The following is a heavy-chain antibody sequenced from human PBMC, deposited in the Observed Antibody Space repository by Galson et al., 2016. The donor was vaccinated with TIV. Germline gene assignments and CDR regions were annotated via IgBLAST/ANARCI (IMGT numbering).Heavy chain of an antibody. CDR3: AREGKGAAYPNNFDY. Sequence: SLRLSCAASGFSVSYKHMIWVRQTPGKGLEWVPLIYSNDDTYYADSVKGRFTISRDNSKNTLYLQMNSLRAEDTAVYYCAREGKGAAYPNNFDYWGQGTLVTVSS. J-gene: IGHJ4*02. CDR1: GFSVSYKH. CDR2: IYSNDDT. D-gene: IGHD1-26*01. V-gene: IGHV3-53*01.